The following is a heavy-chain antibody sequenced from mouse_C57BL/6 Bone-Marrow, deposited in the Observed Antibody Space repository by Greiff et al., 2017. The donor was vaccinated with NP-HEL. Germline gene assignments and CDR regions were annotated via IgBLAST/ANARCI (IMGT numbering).Heavy chain of an antibody. J-gene: IGHJ4*01. Sequence: EVQLVESGGGLVQPKGSLKLSCAATGFSFNTYAMNWVRQAPGKGLEWVARIRSKSNNYATYYADSVKDRFTISRDDSESMLYLQMNNLKTEDTAMYYCVRHGTTVVAGGDYYAMDYWGQGTSVTVSS. CDR2: IRSKSNNYAT. CDR3: VRHGTTVVAGGDYYAMDY. V-gene: IGHV10-1*01. CDR1: GFSFNTYA. D-gene: IGHD1-1*01.